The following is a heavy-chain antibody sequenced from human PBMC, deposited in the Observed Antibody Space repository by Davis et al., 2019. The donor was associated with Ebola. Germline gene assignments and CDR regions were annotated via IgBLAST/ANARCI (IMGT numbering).Heavy chain of an antibody. D-gene: IGHD6-19*01. CDR3: AKGGSGWPSDYSYGMGV. CDR2: IGSDT. V-gene: IGHV3-48*01. J-gene: IGHJ6*04. CDR1: GFTFSTYN. Sequence: GESLKISCAASGFTFSTYNMDWVRQAPGKGLEWVANIGSDTHYADSVKGRFTISRDNAKNSLYLQMTSLRVDDTAVYYCAKGGSGWPSDYSYGMGVWGKGTTVTVSS.